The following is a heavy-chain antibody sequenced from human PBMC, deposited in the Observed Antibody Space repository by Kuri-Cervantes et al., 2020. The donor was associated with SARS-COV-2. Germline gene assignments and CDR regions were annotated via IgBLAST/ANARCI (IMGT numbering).Heavy chain of an antibody. J-gene: IGHJ4*02. CDR3: ASGGDYSDY. CDR1: GFTVSSNY. Sequence: GEPLKISCAASGFTVSSNYMSWVRQAPGKGLEWVSVIYSGGSTYYADSVKGRFTISRDNSKNTLYLQMNSLRAEDTAVYYCASGGDYSDYWGQGTLVTVSS. CDR2: IYSGGST. V-gene: IGHV3-66*01. D-gene: IGHD4-17*01.